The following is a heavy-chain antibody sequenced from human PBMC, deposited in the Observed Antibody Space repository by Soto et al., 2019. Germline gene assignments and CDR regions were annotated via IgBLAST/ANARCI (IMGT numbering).Heavy chain of an antibody. D-gene: IGHD3-16*02. V-gene: IGHV1-18*01. CDR1: GYTFSNYG. J-gene: IGHJ6*02. CDR2: VTAFNGDT. Sequence: QVLLVQSGAEVKRPGASVKVSCKASGYTFSNYGITWVRQAPGHGLEWLGWVTAFNGDTNYAQNVQGRVTLTTDTSTETAYMELRSLRPDDTAVYYCARDDRVSFYYYGMDVWGQGTTVIVSS. CDR3: ARDDRVSFYYYGMDV.